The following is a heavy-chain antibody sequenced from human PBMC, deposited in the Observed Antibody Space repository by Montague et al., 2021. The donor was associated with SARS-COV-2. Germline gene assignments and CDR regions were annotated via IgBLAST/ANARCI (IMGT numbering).Heavy chain of an antibody. CDR2: IYWDDDK. D-gene: IGHD2-15*01. J-gene: IGHJ2*01. CDR1: GFSLSTSGVG. V-gene: IGHV2-5*02. Sequence: PALVKPTQTLTLTCTFSGFSLSTSGVGVGWIRQPPGKALEWLALIYWDDDKRYSPSLKSRLTITKDTSKNQVVLTMTNMDPVDTATYYCAHVGMACSGGSFYPKLKVCSFALWGRGPLVPVSS. CDR3: AHVGMACSGGSFYPKLKVCSFAL.